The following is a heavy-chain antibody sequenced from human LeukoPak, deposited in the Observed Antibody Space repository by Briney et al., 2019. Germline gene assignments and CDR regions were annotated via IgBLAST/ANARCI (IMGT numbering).Heavy chain of an antibody. CDR1: GYTFTSYG. Sequence: AAPVKVSCKASGYTFTSYGISWVRQAPGQGLEWMGWISAYNGNTNYAQKLQGRVTMTPDTSTSTAYMELRSLRSDDTAVYYCARDLYYYGSGSYGYWGQGTLVTVSS. J-gene: IGHJ4*02. D-gene: IGHD3-10*01. CDR3: ARDLYYYGSGSYGY. CDR2: ISAYNGNT. V-gene: IGHV1-18*01.